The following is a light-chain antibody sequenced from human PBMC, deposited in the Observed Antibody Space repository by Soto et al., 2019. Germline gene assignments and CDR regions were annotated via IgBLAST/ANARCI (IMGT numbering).Light chain of an antibody. CDR2: DVS. Sequence: QSALTQPASVSGSPGQSITISCTGTSSDVGGYNYVSWYQQHPGKAPKLMIYDVSNRPSGVSNRFSGSKSGNTASLTISGLQAEDEADYYCSSYTGSSTYVVFGGGTNVTVL. CDR3: SSYTGSSTYVV. CDR1: SSDVGGYNY. J-gene: IGLJ2*01. V-gene: IGLV2-14*01.